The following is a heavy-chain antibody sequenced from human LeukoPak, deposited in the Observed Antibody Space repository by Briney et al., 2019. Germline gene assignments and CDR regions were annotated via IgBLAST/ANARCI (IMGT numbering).Heavy chain of an antibody. D-gene: IGHD6-13*01. J-gene: IGHJ4*02. Sequence: GGSLRLSCAASGFTFNTFGMNWVRQAPGKGLEWVSAISGSGGSTYYADSVKGRFTISRDNSKNTLYLQMNSLRAEDTAVYYCAKDLYSSSWGYFDYWGQGTLVTVSS. CDR3: AKDLYSSSWGYFDY. V-gene: IGHV3-23*01. CDR2: ISGSGGST. CDR1: GFTFNTFG.